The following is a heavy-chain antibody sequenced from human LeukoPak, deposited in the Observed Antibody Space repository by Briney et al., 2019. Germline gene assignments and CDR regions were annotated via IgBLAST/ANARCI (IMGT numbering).Heavy chain of an antibody. CDR3: ARLHDYGDYRLLRRATPYNWFDP. Sequence: KSSETLSLTCTVSGASISSSIYYWGWIRQPPGKGLEWIGSVSYSGITYYNPSLKSQVAISVDTSKNQFSLKLSSVTAADTAVYYCARLHDYGDYRLLRRATPYNWFDPWGQGTLVTVSS. CDR1: GASISSSIYY. CDR2: VSYSGIT. J-gene: IGHJ5*02. V-gene: IGHV4-39*01. D-gene: IGHD4-17*01.